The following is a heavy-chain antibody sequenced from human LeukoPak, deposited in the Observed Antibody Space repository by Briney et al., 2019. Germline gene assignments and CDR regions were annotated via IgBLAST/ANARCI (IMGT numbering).Heavy chain of an antibody. Sequence: PSETLSLTCTVSGGSISSYYWSWIRQPPGKGLEWIGYIYYSGSTNYNPSLKSRVTISVDTSKNQFSLKLSSVTAADTAVYYCARGARAARQYYFDYWGQGTLVTVSS. V-gene: IGHV4-59*12. J-gene: IGHJ4*02. CDR2: IYYSGST. CDR3: ARGARAARQYYFDY. CDR1: GGSISSYY. D-gene: IGHD6-6*01.